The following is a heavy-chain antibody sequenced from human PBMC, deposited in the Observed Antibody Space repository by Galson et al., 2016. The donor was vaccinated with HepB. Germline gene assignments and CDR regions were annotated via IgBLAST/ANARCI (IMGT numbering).Heavy chain of an antibody. Sequence: SQRLSCAASGFTFRSYWMSWVRQAPGKGLEWVANMNQDGSEKYSVGSVKGRFTISRDNGRNSLYLQMSSLRVEDAGVYYCARRLDTQRRIAGWGWGMDVWGQGTTVTVS. J-gene: IGHJ6*02. CDR1: GFTFRSYW. CDR2: MNQDGSEK. CDR3: ARRLDTQRRIAGWGWGMDV. D-gene: IGHD6-19*01. V-gene: IGHV3-7*01.